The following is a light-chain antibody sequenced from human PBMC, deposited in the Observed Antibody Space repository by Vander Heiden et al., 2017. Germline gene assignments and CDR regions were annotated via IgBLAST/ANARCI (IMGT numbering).Light chain of an antibody. CDR2: GVR. Sequence: SALTQPRSVSGPPGPSVTPSRTGTSSDVGGYHHVSCYHPPPGIAHKLTIFGVRKRPSGGPDRCSGSKSGNTASLTIAGLQAEDEADYYGGSCAGSYTWVFGGGTKLTVL. CDR3: GSCAGSYTWV. CDR1: SSDVGGYHH. V-gene: IGLV2-11*01. J-gene: IGLJ3*02.